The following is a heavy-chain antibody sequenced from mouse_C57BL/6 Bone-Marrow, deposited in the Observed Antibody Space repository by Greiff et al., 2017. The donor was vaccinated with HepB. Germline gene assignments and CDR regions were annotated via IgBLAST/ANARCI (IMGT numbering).Heavy chain of an antibody. Sequence: EVMLVESGGGLVKPGGSLKLSCAASGFTFSDYGMHWVRQAPEKGLEWVAYISSGSSTIYYADTVKGRFTISRDNAKNTLFLQMTSLRSEDTAMYYCARSYYGSPYYAMDYWGQGTSVTVSS. CDR3: ARSYYGSPYYAMDY. J-gene: IGHJ4*01. CDR1: GFTFSDYG. V-gene: IGHV5-17*01. D-gene: IGHD1-1*01. CDR2: ISSGSSTI.